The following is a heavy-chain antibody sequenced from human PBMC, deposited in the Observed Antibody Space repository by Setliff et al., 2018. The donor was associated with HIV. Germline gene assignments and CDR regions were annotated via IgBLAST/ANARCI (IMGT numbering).Heavy chain of an antibody. J-gene: IGHJ6*02. CDR2: LSGSDGST. CDR1: GFGFDRFA. Sequence: GGSLRLSCIGSGFNAASGFGFDRFAMTWVRQVPGRGLEWVSGLSGSDGSTYYANSVKGRFIISRDNSKNTVFLQMNNLRAEDTAIYYCAKASYYNLWSYGLDVWGQGTPVTVSS. D-gene: IGHD3-3*01. CDR3: AKASYYNLWSYGLDV. V-gene: IGHV3-23*01.